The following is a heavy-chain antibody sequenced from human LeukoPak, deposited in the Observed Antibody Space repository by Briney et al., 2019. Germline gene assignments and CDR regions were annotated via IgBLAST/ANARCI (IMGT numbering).Heavy chain of an antibody. V-gene: IGHV4-39*01. D-gene: IGHD3-10*01. Sequence: SEALSLTCTVSGGSISSSGYYWGWVRQPPGKGLEWIGTIYYSGSTYYNPSLNSRVTISVDTSKNQFSLKLSSVIAADTAVYYCARAGNTAVPPYFDYWGQGTLVTVSS. CDR2: IYYSGST. CDR1: GGSISSSGYY. J-gene: IGHJ4*02. CDR3: ARAGNTAVPPYFDY.